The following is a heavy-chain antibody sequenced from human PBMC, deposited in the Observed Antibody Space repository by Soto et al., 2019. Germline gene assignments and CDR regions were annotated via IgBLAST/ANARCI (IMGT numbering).Heavy chain of an antibody. V-gene: IGHV1-2*04. CDR3: SRDLVGYDAFEI. D-gene: IGHD2-15*01. Sequence: HVQLVQSGADVKKPGASVKVSCEASGYTFTDYYIHWVRQAPGQGLEWMGRINCDSGGTTYAQKFQGWVTMTRDTSINTVYLEMSRLTSNDTAIYYCSRDLVGYDAFEIWGQGTLVAVSS. CDR2: INCDSGGT. J-gene: IGHJ3*02. CDR1: GYTFTDYY.